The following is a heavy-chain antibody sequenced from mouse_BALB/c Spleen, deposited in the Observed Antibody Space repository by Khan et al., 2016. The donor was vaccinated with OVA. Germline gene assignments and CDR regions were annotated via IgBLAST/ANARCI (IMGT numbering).Heavy chain of an antibody. CDR3: ASASGYGY. CDR2: IDPANGNT. CDR1: GFNIKDTY. J-gene: IGHJ2*01. V-gene: IGHV14-3*02. Sequence: EVQLQQSGAELVKPGASVKLSCTASGFNIKDTYMHWVKQRPEQGLEWIGRIDPANGNTKYDPKFQGKATITADTSSNTAYLQLSSLTSEDTAVYYGASASGYGYWGQGTTLTVSS. D-gene: IGHD3-1*01.